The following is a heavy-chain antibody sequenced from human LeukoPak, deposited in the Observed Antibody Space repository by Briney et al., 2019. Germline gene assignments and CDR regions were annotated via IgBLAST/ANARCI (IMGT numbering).Heavy chain of an antibody. CDR2: ISSSSSYI. CDR1: GFTFSIYW. Sequence: GGSLRLSCAASGFTFSIYWMHWVRQAPGKGLEWVSSISSSSSYIYYADSVKGRFTISRDNAKNSLYLQMNSLRAEDTAVYYCARERQTLVDYWGQGTLVTVSS. V-gene: IGHV3-21*01. CDR3: ARERQTLVDY. J-gene: IGHJ4*02.